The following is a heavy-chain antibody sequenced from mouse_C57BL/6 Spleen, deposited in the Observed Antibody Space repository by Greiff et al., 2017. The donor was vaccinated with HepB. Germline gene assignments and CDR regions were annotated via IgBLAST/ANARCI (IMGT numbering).Heavy chain of an antibody. CDR1: GFTFSSYT. V-gene: IGHV5-9*01. CDR2: ISGGGGNT. D-gene: IGHD4-1*01. Sequence: EVQVVESGGGLVKPGGSLKLSCAASGFTFSSYTMSWVRQTPEKRLEWVATISGGGGNTYYPDSVKGRFTISRDNAKNTLYLQMSSLRSEDTALYYCARHTGGTFDYWGQGTTLTVSS. J-gene: IGHJ2*01. CDR3: ARHTGGTFDY.